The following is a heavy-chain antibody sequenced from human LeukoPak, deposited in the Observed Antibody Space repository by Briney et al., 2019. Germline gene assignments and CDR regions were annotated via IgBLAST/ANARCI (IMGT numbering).Heavy chain of an antibody. CDR1: GYTFTSYD. V-gene: IGHV1-8*01. J-gene: IGHJ6*03. Sequence: ASVKVSCKASGYTFTSYDINWVRQATGQGLEWMGWMNPNSGNTGYAQKFQGRVTITADESTSTAYMELSSLRSEDTAVYYCARDGDYYYMDVWGKGTTVTISS. CDR2: MNPNSGNT. CDR3: ARDGDYYYMDV. D-gene: IGHD3-16*01.